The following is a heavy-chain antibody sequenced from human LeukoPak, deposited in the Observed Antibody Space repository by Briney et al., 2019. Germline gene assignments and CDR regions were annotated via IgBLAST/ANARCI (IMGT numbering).Heavy chain of an antibody. V-gene: IGHV4-61*02. Sequence: SQTLSLTCTVSGGSISSGSYYWSWIRQPAGKGLEWIGRIYTSGSTNYNPSLKSRVTISVDTFKNQFSLKLSSVTAADTAVYYCARERLGTFDYWGQGTLVTVSS. CDR3: ARERLGTFDY. D-gene: IGHD1-1*01. CDR2: IYTSGST. CDR1: GGSISSGSYY. J-gene: IGHJ4*02.